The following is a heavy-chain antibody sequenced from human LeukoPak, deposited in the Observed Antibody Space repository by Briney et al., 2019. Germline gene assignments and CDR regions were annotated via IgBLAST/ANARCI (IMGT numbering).Heavy chain of an antibody. D-gene: IGHD6-6*01. J-gene: IGHJ5*02. V-gene: IGHV3-30-3*01. Sequence: PGGSLRLSCAASGFTFSSYAMHWVRQAPGKGLEWVAVISYDGSNKYYADSVKGRFTISRDNSKNTLYLQMNSLRAEDTAIYYCAKDYGSSSTNWFDPWGQGTLVTVSS. CDR1: GFTFSSYA. CDR3: AKDYGSSSTNWFDP. CDR2: ISYDGSNK.